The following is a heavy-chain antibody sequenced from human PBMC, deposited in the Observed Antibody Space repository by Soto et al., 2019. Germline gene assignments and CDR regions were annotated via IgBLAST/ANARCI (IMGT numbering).Heavy chain of an antibody. CDR3: ATRSPAFDY. Sequence: QVQLEQSGPEVKKPGASVKVSCKTSGYTFTDYGISWVRQAPGQGLEWMGWISTYKGNTNYAQKFQGRVTMTTDTSTSTAYMELRSLRSDHTAVYYCATRSPAFDYWGQGTLVTVSS. CDR2: ISTYKGNT. CDR1: GYTFTDYG. V-gene: IGHV1-18*01. J-gene: IGHJ4*02.